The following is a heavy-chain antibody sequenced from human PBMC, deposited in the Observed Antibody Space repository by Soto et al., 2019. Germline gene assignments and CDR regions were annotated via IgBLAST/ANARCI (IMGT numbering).Heavy chain of an antibody. J-gene: IGHJ4*02. CDR3: ARSLSTTYCATTSCFGY. D-gene: IGHD2-2*01. CDR2: IFYSGNT. Sequence: SETLSLTCTVSGGSIRSGGYYWSWIRQPPGKGLEWVGYIFYSGNTYYNPSLKSRITISVDTSKNQFSLKLSSVTAADTAVYYCARSLSTTYCATTSCFGYWGQGTLVTVSS. V-gene: IGHV4-31*03. CDR1: GGSIRSGGYY.